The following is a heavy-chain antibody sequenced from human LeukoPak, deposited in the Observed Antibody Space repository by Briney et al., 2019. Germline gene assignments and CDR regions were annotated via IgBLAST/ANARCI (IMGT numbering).Heavy chain of an antibody. Sequence: SETLSLTCTVSGGSVSSGSYYWSWIRQPPGKGLEWIGYIYYSGSTNYNPSLKSRVTISVDTSKNQFSLKLSSVTAADTAVYYCARALEYSSSYYGMDVWGQGTTVTVSS. CDR2: IYYSGST. J-gene: IGHJ6*02. CDR1: GGSVSSGSYY. V-gene: IGHV4-61*01. D-gene: IGHD6-6*01. CDR3: ARALEYSSSYYGMDV.